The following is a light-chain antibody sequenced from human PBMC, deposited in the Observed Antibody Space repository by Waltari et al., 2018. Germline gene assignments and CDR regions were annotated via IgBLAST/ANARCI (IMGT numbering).Light chain of an antibody. CDR2: SIS. V-gene: IGKV3-20*01. Sequence: VLPQSPAPGARSPRKPDSLHCRPYTMVNKNYLAWYQQKPGQPPRLLIYSISNRAPGIPDRFWGSGSGTDFTLTISRLEPEDFAVYYCQQYGNAPITFGQGTR. J-gene: IGKJ5*01. CDR3: QQYGNAPIT. CDR1: TMVNKNY.